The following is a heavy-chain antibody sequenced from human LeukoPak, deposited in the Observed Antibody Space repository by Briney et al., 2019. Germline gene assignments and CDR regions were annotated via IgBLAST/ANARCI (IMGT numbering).Heavy chain of an antibody. CDR1: GGSISGYY. CDR3: ARGGAPGTLFDY. Sequence: SETLSLTSTVSGGSISGYYWSWLRQSPGKGLELIGYIYYSGSTNYNPSLKSRATISVDTSKNQFSLTLSSVTDADTAVYYCARGGAPGTLFDYWGQGTLVTVSS. D-gene: IGHD1-1*01. J-gene: IGHJ4*02. CDR2: IYYSGST. V-gene: IGHV4-59*01.